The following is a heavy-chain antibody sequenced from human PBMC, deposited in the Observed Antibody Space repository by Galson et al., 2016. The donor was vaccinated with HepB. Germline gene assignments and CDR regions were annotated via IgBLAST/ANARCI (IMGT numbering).Heavy chain of an antibody. V-gene: IGHV1-46*01. J-gene: IGHJ5*02. CDR1: GYTFTSHY. D-gene: IGHD4-23*01. Sequence: SVKVSCKASGYTFTSHYIHWVRQAPGQGLEWMDMSNHRGGSTTYAEKFEGRITMTRDTSTSTVHLELSSLRADDTAEYYCARAVGGNFRMDPWGQGTLVTVSS. CDR2: SNHRGGST. CDR3: ARAVGGNFRMDP.